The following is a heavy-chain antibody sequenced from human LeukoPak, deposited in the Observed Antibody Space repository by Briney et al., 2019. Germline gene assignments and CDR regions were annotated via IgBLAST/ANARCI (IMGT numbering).Heavy chain of an antibody. CDR1: GGSLSGYC. CDR3: ARGPYYYDSIRRFDP. Sequence: SETLSLTCAVYGGSLSGYCWSWIRQPPGKGLDWIGEINHSGSTNYNPSLKSRVTISVDTSKHQFSLKLSSVTAADTAVYYCARGPYYYDSIRRFDPWGQGTLVTVSS. J-gene: IGHJ5*02. CDR2: INHSGST. D-gene: IGHD3-22*01. V-gene: IGHV4-34*01.